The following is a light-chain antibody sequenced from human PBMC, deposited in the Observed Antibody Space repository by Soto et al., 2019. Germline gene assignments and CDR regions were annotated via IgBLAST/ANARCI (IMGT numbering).Light chain of an antibody. CDR1: QSLSSN. Sequence: EIVMTHSPATLAVSPCGRATLSSRASQSLSSNLAWYQQKPGQAPRLLIYGASTRATGFPARFSGSGSGTDFTLTISSLESEDFAVYYCQQYDNWPWTFGQGTKVDIK. CDR3: QQYDNWPWT. V-gene: IGKV3-15*01. CDR2: GAS. J-gene: IGKJ1*01.